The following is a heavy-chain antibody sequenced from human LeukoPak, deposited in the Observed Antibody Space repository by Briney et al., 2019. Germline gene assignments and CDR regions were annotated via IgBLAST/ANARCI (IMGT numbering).Heavy chain of an antibody. D-gene: IGHD3-22*01. Sequence: GASVKVSCKASGYTFTGCYMYWVRQAPGQGLEWMGWINPNSGGTNYAQKFQGRVTMTRDTSISTAYMELSRLRSDDTAVYYCARLSDSSGYYYLDYWGQGTLVTVSS. CDR3: ARLSDSSGYYYLDY. CDR2: INPNSGGT. V-gene: IGHV1-2*02. J-gene: IGHJ4*02. CDR1: GYTFTGCY.